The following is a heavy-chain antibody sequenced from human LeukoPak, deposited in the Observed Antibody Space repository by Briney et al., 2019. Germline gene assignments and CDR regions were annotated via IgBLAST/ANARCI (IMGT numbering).Heavy chain of an antibody. J-gene: IGHJ6*03. CDR2: IRYDGSNK. CDR3: ARDYYDFWSGYYGGYYYYYMDV. CDR1: GFTFSSYG. V-gene: IGHV3-30*02. D-gene: IGHD3-3*01. Sequence: GGSLRLSCAASGFTFSSYGMHWVRQAPGKGLEWVAFIRYDGSNKYYADSVKGRFTISRDNSKNTLYLQMNSLRAEDTAVYYCARDYYDFWSGYYGGYYYYYMDVWGKGTTVTVSS.